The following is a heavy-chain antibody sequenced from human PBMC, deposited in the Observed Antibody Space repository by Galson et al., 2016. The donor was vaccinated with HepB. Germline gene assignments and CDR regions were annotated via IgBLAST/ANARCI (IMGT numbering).Heavy chain of an antibody. J-gene: IGHJ4*02. D-gene: IGHD6-19*01. V-gene: IGHV1-46*01. CDR3: ARGLSSAWYYFDY. Sequence: SVKVSCKASGYTFTHYYMHWVRQAPGQGLEWMGIIKPSGGYTTYAQKFQGRVTMTRDTSTSTVYMELSSLRSEDTAVYYCARGLSSAWYYFDYWGQGTLVTVSS. CDR1: GYTFTHYY. CDR2: IKPSGGYT.